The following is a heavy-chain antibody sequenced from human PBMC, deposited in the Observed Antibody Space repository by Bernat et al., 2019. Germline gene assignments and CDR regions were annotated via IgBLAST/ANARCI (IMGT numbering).Heavy chain of an antibody. CDR2: ISYDGSNK. D-gene: IGHD3-3*01. CDR1: GFTFSSYA. V-gene: IGHV3-30-3*01. CDR3: ARDPGYDFWSGYLYYYYGMDV. Sequence: QVQLVESGGGVVQPGRSLRLSCAASGFTFSSYAMHWVRQAPGKGLEWVAGISYDGSNKYYADYVKGRFTISRDNSKNTLYLQMNSLRAEDTAVYYCARDPGYDFWSGYLYYYYGMDVWGQGTTVTVSS. J-gene: IGHJ6*02.